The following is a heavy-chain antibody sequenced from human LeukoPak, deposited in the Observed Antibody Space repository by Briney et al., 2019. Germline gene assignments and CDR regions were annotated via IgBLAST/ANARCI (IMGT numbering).Heavy chain of an antibody. CDR1: GFTFSNHG. V-gene: IGHV3-23*01. J-gene: IGHJ4*02. D-gene: IGHD3-10*01. Sequence: GGTLRLSCAASGFTFSNHGMNWVRQAPGKGLEWVSGISPSGDITYYTDSVKGRFTISRDNSKNTLYLEVISLTAEDTAVYYCAKDDAWLRFGEWSQGTLVTVSS. CDR2: ISPSGDIT. CDR3: AKDDAWLRFGE.